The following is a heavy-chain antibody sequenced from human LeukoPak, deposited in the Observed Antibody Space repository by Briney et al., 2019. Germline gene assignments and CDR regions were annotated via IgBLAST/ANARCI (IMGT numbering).Heavy chain of an antibody. CDR3: ARAPGVRYYYYMDV. Sequence: GGSLRLSCAASGFTFGDYGMSWVRQAPGKGLEWVSGINWNGGNTGYADSVKGRFTISRDNVKNSLYLQMNSLRAEDTALYYCARAPGVRYYYYMDVWGKGTTVTVSS. CDR1: GFTFGDYG. D-gene: IGHD2-8*01. CDR2: INWNGGNT. V-gene: IGHV3-20*04. J-gene: IGHJ6*03.